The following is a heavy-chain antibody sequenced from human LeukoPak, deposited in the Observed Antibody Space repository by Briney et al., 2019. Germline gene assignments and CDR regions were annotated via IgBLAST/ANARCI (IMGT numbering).Heavy chain of an antibody. V-gene: IGHV3-23*01. CDR2: ISGSGGST. CDR1: GFTFSSYA. CDR3: AKTVAGYFDY. Sequence: PGGSLRLSCAASGFTFSSYAMSWVRQAPGKGLEWVSAISGSGGSTYYADPVKGRFTISRGNSKNTLYLQMNSLRAEDTAVYYCAKTVAGYFDYWGQGTLVTVSS. D-gene: IGHD6-19*01. J-gene: IGHJ4*02.